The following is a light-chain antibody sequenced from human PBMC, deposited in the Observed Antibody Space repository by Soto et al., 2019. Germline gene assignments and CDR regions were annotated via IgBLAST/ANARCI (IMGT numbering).Light chain of an antibody. CDR3: LQHTSYPWT. V-gene: IGKV1-17*03. J-gene: IGKJ1*01. CDR1: QGISKY. Sequence: IQMPQHQYAKSASVGDTVTITGRASQGISKYLAWFQQKPGKVPKRLIYAASSLQSGVPARFSGSGSGTEFTLTISSLQPEDFGTYYCLQHTSYPWTFGQGTKVDIK. CDR2: AAS.